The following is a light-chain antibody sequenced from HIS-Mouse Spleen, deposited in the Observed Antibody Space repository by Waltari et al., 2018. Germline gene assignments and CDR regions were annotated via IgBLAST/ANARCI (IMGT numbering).Light chain of an antibody. CDR2: DVS. CDR1: SSDVGGYNY. J-gene: IGLJ2*01. Sequence: QSALTQPASMSGSPGQSITISCTGTSSDVGGYNYVSWYQQHPGKAPKLMIYDVSNRPSGGSNRFSGSKSGNTASLTISGLQAEDEADYYCSSYTSSSFNVVFGGGTKLTVL. CDR3: SSYTSSSFNVV. V-gene: IGLV2-14*03.